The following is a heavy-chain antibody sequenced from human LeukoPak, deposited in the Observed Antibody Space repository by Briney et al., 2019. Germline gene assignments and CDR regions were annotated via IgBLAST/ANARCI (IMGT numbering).Heavy chain of an antibody. CDR3: ARSTDMIVQVITTLFAFDI. J-gene: IGHJ3*02. CDR1: GFTFTTYS. D-gene: IGHD3-22*01. Sequence: GGSLRLSCAASGFTFTTYSMNWVRQAPGKGLEWVSSISSSSSFIYYADSVKGRFTMSRDNAKNSLYLQMNSLRAEDTALYYCARSTDMIVQVITTLFAFDIWGRGTMVTVSS. V-gene: IGHV3-21*01. CDR2: ISSSSSFI.